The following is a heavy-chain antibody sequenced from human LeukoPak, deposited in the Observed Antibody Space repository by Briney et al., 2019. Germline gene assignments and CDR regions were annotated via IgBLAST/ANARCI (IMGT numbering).Heavy chain of an antibody. CDR2: IYDSGST. CDR1: GGSISSYY. D-gene: IGHD3-22*01. J-gene: IGHJ3*02. CDR3: ACLTTADAFDI. V-gene: IGHV4-59*01. Sequence: TSETLSLTCTVSGGSISSYYWSWIRQPPGKGLEWIGYIYDSGSTNYNPSLKSRVTISVDTSKNQFSLKLSSVTAADTAVYYCACLTTADAFDIWGQGTMVTVSS.